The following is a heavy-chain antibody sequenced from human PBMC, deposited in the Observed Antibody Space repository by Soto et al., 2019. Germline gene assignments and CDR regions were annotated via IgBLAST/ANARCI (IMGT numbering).Heavy chain of an antibody. CDR3: ANSPRDDQSQFDY. V-gene: IGHV4-31*03. J-gene: IGHJ4*02. CDR1: AGFIRSGGYY. Sequence: TSETRSLTCSVSAGFIRSGGYYVSWIRHHPGKGLEWIGYIHYRGSTYYNPSLKSRVSMSVDTSKNQFSLKLSSVTAADTAIYYFANSPRDDQSQFDYRGQGSLVTVSS. D-gene: IGHD2-15*01. CDR2: IHYRGST.